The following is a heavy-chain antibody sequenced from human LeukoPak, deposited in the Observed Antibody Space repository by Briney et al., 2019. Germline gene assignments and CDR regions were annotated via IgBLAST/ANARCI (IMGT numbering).Heavy chain of an antibody. D-gene: IGHD6-6*01. J-gene: IGHJ4*02. CDR1: GGSISSGGYY. V-gene: IGHV4-30-2*01. CDR3: ARWAIAARPGRVDY. Sequence: PSETLSLTCTVSGGSISSGGYYWSWIRQPRGKGLEWIGYIYHSGSTYYNPSLKSRVTISVDRSKNQFSLKLSSVTAADTAVYYCARWAIAARPGRVDYWGQGTLVTVSS. CDR2: IYHSGST.